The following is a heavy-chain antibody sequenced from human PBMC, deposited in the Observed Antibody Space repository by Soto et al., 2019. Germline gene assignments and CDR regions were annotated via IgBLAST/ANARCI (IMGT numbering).Heavy chain of an antibody. V-gene: IGHV1-69*13. CDR1: GGTFSSYA. J-gene: IGHJ6*02. CDR2: IIPIFGTA. D-gene: IGHD3-22*01. CDR3: ARGTPTYYDGSGYYLDYYYYGMDV. Sequence: ASVKVSCKASGGTFSSYAISWVRQAPGQGLEWMGGIIPIFGTANYAQKFQGRVTITADESTSTAYMELSSLRSEDTAVYYCARGTPTYYDGSGYYLDYYYYGMDVWGQGTTVTVSS.